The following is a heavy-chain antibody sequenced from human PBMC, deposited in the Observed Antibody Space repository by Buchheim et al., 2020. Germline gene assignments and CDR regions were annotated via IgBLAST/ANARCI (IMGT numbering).Heavy chain of an antibody. CDR2: INDIGFT. Sequence: QVQLQQWGAGLLKPSETLSPTCAIYGGSSSGFFWSWIRQPPGKGPEWIGEINDIGFTNYNPSLKSRVSISLDTSKKQFSLKVSSVTAADSALYYCARGRNYLVKVPGDRGPTFDFWGQGIL. V-gene: IGHV4-34*02. CDR3: ARGRNYLVKVPGDRGPTFDF. D-gene: IGHD2/OR15-2a*01. J-gene: IGHJ4*03. CDR1: GGSSSGFF.